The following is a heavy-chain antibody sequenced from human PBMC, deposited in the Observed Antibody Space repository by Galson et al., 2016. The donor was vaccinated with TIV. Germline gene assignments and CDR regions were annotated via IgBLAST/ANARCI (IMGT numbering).Heavy chain of an antibody. CDR3: AKVGKSGDYSWDAFDV. V-gene: IGHV3-23*01. D-gene: IGHD1-26*01. CDR2: PSLSRAYT. CDR1: GFSFRNYV. J-gene: IGHJ3*01. Sequence: SLRLSCEASGFSFRNYVMNWVRLAPGKGLEWVSSPSLSRAYTYYAYSVKRRFTISRGNSKYTLFLQLHSLRAEDTAVYFCAKVGKSGDYSWDAFDVWGQGTVVTVSS.